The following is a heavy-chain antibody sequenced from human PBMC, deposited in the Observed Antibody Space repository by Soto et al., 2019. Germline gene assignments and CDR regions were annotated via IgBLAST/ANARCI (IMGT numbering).Heavy chain of an antibody. V-gene: IGHV3-30*18. J-gene: IGHJ4*02. CDR1: GFTFSSYG. CDR3: AKGLTYYYGSGSCDY. D-gene: IGHD3-10*01. CDR2: ISYDGSNK. Sequence: QVQLVESGGGVVQPGRSLRLSCAASGFTFSSYGMHWVRQAPGKGLEWVAVISYDGSNKYYAHSVKGRFTISRDNSKNTLYLQMNSLRAEDTAVYYCAKGLTYYYGSGSCDYWGQGTLVTVSS.